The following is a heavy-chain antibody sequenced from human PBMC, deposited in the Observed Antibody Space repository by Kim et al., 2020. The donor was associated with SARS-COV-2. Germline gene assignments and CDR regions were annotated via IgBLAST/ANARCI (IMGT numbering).Heavy chain of an antibody. D-gene: IGHD3-10*01. CDR2: IYHSGNT. CDR3: AGDFGSGSYRFDY. Sequence: LSLTCAVSGASITSGDYSWSWIRQPSGRGLEWIGYIYHSGNTVYNPSFKSRVTMSLDRSNNQFSLKLTSMTAADTAVYYCAGDFGSGSYRFDYWGQGTLGTVSS. CDR1: GASITSGDYS. J-gene: IGHJ4*02. V-gene: IGHV4-30-2*01.